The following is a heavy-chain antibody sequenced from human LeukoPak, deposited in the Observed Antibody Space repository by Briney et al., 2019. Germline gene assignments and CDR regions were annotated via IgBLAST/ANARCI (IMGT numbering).Heavy chain of an antibody. CDR1: GYSFTSYW. CDR2: IDPSDSYT. J-gene: IGHJ6*04. Sequence: GEPLRISCKGSGYSFTSYWIGWVRQMPGKGLEWMGRIDPSDSYTNYSPSFQGHVTISADKSISTAYLQWSSLKASDTAMYYCARDPMVRGVIITKDYYYYYGMDVWGKGTTVTVSS. V-gene: IGHV5-10-1*01. CDR3: ARDPMVRGVIITKDYYYYYGMDV. D-gene: IGHD3-10*01.